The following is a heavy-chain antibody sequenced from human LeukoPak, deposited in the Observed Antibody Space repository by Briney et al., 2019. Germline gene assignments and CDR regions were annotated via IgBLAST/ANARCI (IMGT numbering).Heavy chain of an antibody. CDR1: GYSISSGYY. V-gene: IGHV4-38-2*02. D-gene: IGHD3-22*01. CDR2: IYHSGST. Sequence: PSETLSLTCTVSGYSISSGYYWCWIRQPPGKGLEWIGSIYHSGSTYYNPSLKSRVTISVDTSKNQFSLKLSSVTAADTAVYYCARGRGSTMIVRDWFDPWGQGTLVTVSS. J-gene: IGHJ5*02. CDR3: ARGRGSTMIVRDWFDP.